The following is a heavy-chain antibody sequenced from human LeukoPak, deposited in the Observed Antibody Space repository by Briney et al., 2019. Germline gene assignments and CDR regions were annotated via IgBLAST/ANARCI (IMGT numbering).Heavy chain of an antibody. V-gene: IGHV4-31*03. J-gene: IGHJ6*02. CDR2: IYYSGST. D-gene: IGHD6-6*01. CDR3: ARDRASIAARQNYYYYGMDV. CDR1: GGSISSGGYY. Sequence: PSETLSLTCTVSGGSISSGGYYWSWIRQHPGKGLEWIGYIYYSGSTYYNPSLKSRVTISVDTSKNQFSLKLSSVTAADTAVYYCARDRASIAARQNYYYYGMDVWGQGTTVTVSS.